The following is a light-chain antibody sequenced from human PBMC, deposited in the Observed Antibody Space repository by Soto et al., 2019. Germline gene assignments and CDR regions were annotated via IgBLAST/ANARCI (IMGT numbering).Light chain of an antibody. Sequence: DIPMTQSPSSLSASVGDRVTITCRARQGLRNYIAWYQQKPGKVPKLLIYAASTLHSGVPSRFSGSGSGTDFTLTISSLQPEDVATYYCQKYNSAPLRFGPGTKVEI. CDR3: QKYNSAPLR. CDR1: QGLRNY. CDR2: AAS. J-gene: IGKJ3*01. V-gene: IGKV1-27*01.